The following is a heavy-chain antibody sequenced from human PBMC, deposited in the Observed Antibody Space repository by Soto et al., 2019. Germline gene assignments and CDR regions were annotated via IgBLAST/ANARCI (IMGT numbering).Heavy chain of an antibody. CDR1: GYTFTSYG. CDR2: ISAYNGNT. V-gene: IGHV1-18*01. CDR3: SRVDPGETSPFDH. D-gene: IGHD3-10*01. J-gene: IGHJ4*02. Sequence: ASVKVSCKASGYTFTSYGISWVRQAPGQGLEWMGWISAYNGNTNYAQKLQGRVTMTTDTSTSTAYMELSSLRSDDTAVYYCSRVDPGETSPFDHWGQGTPVTVSS.